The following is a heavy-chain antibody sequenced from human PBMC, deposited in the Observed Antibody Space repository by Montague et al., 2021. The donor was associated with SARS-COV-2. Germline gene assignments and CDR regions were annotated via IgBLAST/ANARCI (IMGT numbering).Heavy chain of an antibody. J-gene: IGHJ6*02. CDR3: ARGLPVTTLFYYFGMDV. CDR1: GGSVSGTSYY. Sequence: SETLSLTCTVSGGSVSGTSYYWAWIRQPPGKRLEWIVNIHHSGTTFYNLSLKSRVTISVDTSKNEVSLKLNSVTAADTAVYYCARGLPVTTLFYYFGMDVWGQGTTVTVSS. CDR2: IHHSGTT. D-gene: IGHD4-11*01. V-gene: IGHV4-39*01.